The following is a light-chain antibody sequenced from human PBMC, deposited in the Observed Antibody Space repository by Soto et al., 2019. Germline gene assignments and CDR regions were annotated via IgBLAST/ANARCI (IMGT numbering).Light chain of an antibody. Sequence: QSALTQPASVSGSPGQSITISCTGTSSDVGDSNYVSWYQQHPGIAPKLMIYDVSIRPSGVSHRFSGSRSGNTASLTISGLQAEDEADYFCSSYSSGTVVFGGETKLTVL. V-gene: IGLV2-14*01. J-gene: IGLJ2*01. CDR3: SSYSSGTVV. CDR1: SSDVGDSNY. CDR2: DVS.